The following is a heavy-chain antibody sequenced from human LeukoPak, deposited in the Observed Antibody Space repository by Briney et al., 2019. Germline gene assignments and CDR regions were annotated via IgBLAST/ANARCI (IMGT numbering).Heavy chain of an antibody. CDR3: AREGAGSSMITFGGDI. J-gene: IGHJ3*02. D-gene: IGHD3-16*01. CDR2: IYHSGST. V-gene: IGHV4-38-2*02. CDR1: GYSISSGYY. Sequence: SETLSLICTVSGYSISSGYYWGWIRQPPGKGLEWIGSIYHSGSTYYNLSLKSRLTISVDTSKNYFSLKLSSVTAADTAVYYCAREGAGSSMITFGGDIWGQGTMVTVSS.